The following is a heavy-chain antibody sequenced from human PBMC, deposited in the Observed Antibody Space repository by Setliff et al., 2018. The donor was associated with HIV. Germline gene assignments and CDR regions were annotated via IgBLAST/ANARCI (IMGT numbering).Heavy chain of an antibody. V-gene: IGHV4-4*08. D-gene: IGHD3-10*01. J-gene: IGHJ4*02. Sequence: SETLSLTCTVSGGSISTYFWTWIRQPPGKGLEWIGYIYTSGSTNYNPSLKNRVTISVDTSKNQFSLKLSSVTAADTAVYYCARGSFIGDYYYFDYWGQGTLVTVSS. CDR2: IYTSGST. CDR1: GGSISTYF. CDR3: ARGSFIGDYYYFDY.